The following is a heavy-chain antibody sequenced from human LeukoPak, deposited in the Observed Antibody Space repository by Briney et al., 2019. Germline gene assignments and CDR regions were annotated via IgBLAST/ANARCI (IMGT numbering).Heavy chain of an antibody. D-gene: IGHD3-10*01. Sequence: SDTLSLTCTVSGDSITSSHWWSWLRQPPGKGLEWIGSISYSGNTYYNPSLKSRVTISVDTSKDQFSLKLNSVTAADTAVYYCARGRWAYYYGSGSSYFDYWGQGTLVTVSS. J-gene: IGHJ4*02. CDR3: ARGRWAYYYGSGSSYFDY. CDR2: ISYSGNT. CDR1: GDSITSSHW. V-gene: IGHV4-39*01.